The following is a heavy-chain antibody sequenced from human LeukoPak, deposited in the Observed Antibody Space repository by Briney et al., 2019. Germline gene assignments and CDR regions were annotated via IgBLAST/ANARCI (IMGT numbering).Heavy chain of an antibody. CDR2: IEQDGSEK. D-gene: IGHD6-6*01. V-gene: IGHV3-7*01. J-gene: IGHJ4*02. Sequence: GGSLRLSCAASGLTFSSYWMSWVRQAPGKGLEWVANIEQDGSEKYYVDSVRGRFTISRDNAKNSLYLQMNSLRPEDTAVYYCAREGRRPTARPEDWGQGTLVTVSS. CDR3: AREGRRPTARPED. CDR1: GLTFSSYW.